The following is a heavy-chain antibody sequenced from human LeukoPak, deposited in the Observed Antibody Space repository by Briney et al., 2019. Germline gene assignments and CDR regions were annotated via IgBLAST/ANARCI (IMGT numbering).Heavy chain of an antibody. CDR3: AREGWGSDPQNYFDY. Sequence: PSETLSLTCTVSGGSISSYYWSWIRQPPGKGLEWIGYIYYSGSTNYNPSLKSRVTISVDTSKNQFSLKLSSVTAADTAVYYCAREGWGSDPQNYFDYWGQGTLVTVSS. CDR2: IYYSGST. J-gene: IGHJ4*02. V-gene: IGHV4-59*01. D-gene: IGHD6-19*01. CDR1: GGSISSYY.